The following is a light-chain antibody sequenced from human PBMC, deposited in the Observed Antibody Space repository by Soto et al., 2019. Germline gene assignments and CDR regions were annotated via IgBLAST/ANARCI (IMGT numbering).Light chain of an antibody. J-gene: IGKJ1*01. V-gene: IGKV3-20*01. Sequence: EIVLTQSPGTLYLSPGERATLSCRASQTLSSSHLAWYQQKPGQAPRLVIYGASTRATGIADRFSGSGSGTDFTLTISRLEPEDFAVYYCQQYGSSGTFGQGTKVDI. CDR1: QTLSSSH. CDR3: QQYGSSGT. CDR2: GAS.